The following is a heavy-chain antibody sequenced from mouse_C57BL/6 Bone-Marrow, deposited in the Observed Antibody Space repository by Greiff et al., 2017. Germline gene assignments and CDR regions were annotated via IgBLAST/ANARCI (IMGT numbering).Heavy chain of an antibody. V-gene: IGHV1-64*01. CDR2: IHPNSGST. CDR3: ASSKKWKVDY. Sequence: QVQLQQPGAELVKPGASVKLSCKASGYTFTSYWMHWVKQRPGQGLEWIGMIHPNSGSTNYNEKFKSKATLTVDKSSSTAYMQLSSLTSEDSSVYYCASSKKWKVDYWGQGTTLTVSS. CDR1: GYTFTSYW. J-gene: IGHJ2*01.